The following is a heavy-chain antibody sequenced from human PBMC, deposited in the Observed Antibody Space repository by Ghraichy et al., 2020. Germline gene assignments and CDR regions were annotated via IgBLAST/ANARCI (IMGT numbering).Heavy chain of an antibody. CDR2: INHSGST. CDR1: GGSFSGYY. J-gene: IGHJ4*02. CDR3: ARGLAAPNLDF. V-gene: IGHV4-34*01. Sequence: SETLSLTCAVYGGSFSGYYWSWIRQPPGKGLEWIGEINHSGSTNYNPSLKSRVTISVDTSKNQFSLKLSSVTAADTAVYYCARGLAAPNLDFWGQATLVTVST. D-gene: IGHD3-3*02.